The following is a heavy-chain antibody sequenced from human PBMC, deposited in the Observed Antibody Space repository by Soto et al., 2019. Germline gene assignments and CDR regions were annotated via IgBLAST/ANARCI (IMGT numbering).Heavy chain of an antibody. D-gene: IGHD2-15*01. V-gene: IGHV3-66*01. CDR1: GFTVSSKY. Sequence: EVQLVESGGGLVQPGGSLRLSCAASGFTVSSKYMTWVRQAPGKGLEWVSLIQSGGTTYYADSVKGRFTISRDTSENTLHLQMDSLRVEYTAVYYCARDDVLCDGGRCYGILLDVWGKGTTVTVSS. CDR3: ARDDVLCDGGRCYGILLDV. CDR2: IQSGGTT. J-gene: IGHJ6*04.